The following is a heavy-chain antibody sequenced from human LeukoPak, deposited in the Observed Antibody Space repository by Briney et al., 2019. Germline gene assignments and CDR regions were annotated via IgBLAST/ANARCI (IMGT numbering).Heavy chain of an antibody. Sequence: PRGSLRLSCAASGFTFSNYAMTWVRQAPGKGLEWVSAVSDSGGTYYADSVKGRFTISRDNTKNSLYLQMNSLRAEDTAVFYCARDQYDTWSRRGNFDSWGQGTLVIVSS. CDR2: VSDSGGT. V-gene: IGHV3-23*01. D-gene: IGHD3-3*01. CDR1: GFTFSNYA. CDR3: ARDQYDTWSRRGNFDS. J-gene: IGHJ4*02.